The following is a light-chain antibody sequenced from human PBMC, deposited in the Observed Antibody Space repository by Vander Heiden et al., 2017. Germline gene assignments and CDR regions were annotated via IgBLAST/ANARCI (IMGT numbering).Light chain of an antibody. CDR1: RNILYSSNNKAY. CDR2: WAS. Sequence: VMTQSPDSLAVSLGETATINCKSSRNILYSSNNKAYLAWYQQKPGQPPKLLIYWASTRESGVPDRFSGSGSGTDFTLTISSLQAEDVAVYYCQQYYTTPYTFGQGTKLDIK. V-gene: IGKV4-1*01. CDR3: QQYYTTPYT. J-gene: IGKJ2*01.